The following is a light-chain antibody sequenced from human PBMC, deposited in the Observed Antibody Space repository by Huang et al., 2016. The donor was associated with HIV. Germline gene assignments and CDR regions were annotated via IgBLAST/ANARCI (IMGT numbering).Light chain of an antibody. Sequence: DIQMTQSPSSLSASVGDRVTITCQASQDISNYLNWYQQKPGKAPNLLIDDASKLETGVPSRFSGSGSGTDFTFTISSLQPGDIATYYCQQYDNLSPITFGQGTRLEIK. J-gene: IGKJ5*01. CDR2: DAS. V-gene: IGKV1-33*01. CDR1: QDISNY. CDR3: QQYDNLSPIT.